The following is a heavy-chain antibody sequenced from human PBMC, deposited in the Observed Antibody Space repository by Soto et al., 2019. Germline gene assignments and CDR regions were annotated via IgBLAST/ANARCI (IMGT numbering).Heavy chain of an antibody. Sequence: AISGTGGRTYYADSVKGRFTISRDNSKNTLYLQMKSLSAEDTAVYYCAKISYDFWSGYKDYYYYGMDVWGQGTTVTVSS. D-gene: IGHD3-3*01. CDR2: ISGTGGRT. V-gene: IGHV3-23*01. J-gene: IGHJ6*02. CDR3: AKISYDFWSGYKDYYYYGMDV.